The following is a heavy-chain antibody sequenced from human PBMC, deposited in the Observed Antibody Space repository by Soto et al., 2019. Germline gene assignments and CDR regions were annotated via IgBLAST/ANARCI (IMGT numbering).Heavy chain of an antibody. Sequence: GGSLRLSCAASGFTFSSYGMHWVRQAPGKGLEWVAVISYDGSNKYYADSVKGRFTISRDNSKNTLYLQMNSLRAEDTAVYYCAKDTGEYSSFYGMDVWAQGTTVTVSS. V-gene: IGHV3-30*18. CDR1: GFTFSSYG. CDR3: AKDTGEYSSFYGMDV. CDR2: ISYDGSNK. D-gene: IGHD6-6*01. J-gene: IGHJ6*02.